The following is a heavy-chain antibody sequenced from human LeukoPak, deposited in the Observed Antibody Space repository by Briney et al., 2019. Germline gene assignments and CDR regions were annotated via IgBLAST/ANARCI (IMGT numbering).Heavy chain of an antibody. CDR1: GFTFSSYS. CDR2: ISSSSSYI. D-gene: IGHD6-19*01. Sequence: PGGSLRLSCAASGFTFSSYSMNWVRQAPGKGLEWDSSISSSSSYIYYADSVKGRFTISRDNARNSLYLQMNSLRAEDTAVYYCARSSLGSGWVFDYWGQRTLVTVSS. J-gene: IGHJ4*02. CDR3: ARSSLGSGWVFDY. V-gene: IGHV3-21*01.